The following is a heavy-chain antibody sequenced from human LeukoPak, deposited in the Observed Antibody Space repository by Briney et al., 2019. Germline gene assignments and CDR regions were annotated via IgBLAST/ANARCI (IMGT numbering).Heavy chain of an antibody. CDR3: AKGAHTSSSLWPSAADY. V-gene: IGHV3-23*01. CDR2: ISASGGST. D-gene: IGHD6-6*01. Sequence: PGGSLRLSCAASGFTFGSYAMNWVRQGPGKGLEWVSSISASGGSTYYADSVKGRFTISRDYSKNTLFLQMNSLRAEDTAVYYCAKGAHTSSSLWPSAADYWGQGTLVTVSS. CDR1: GFTFGSYA. J-gene: IGHJ4*02.